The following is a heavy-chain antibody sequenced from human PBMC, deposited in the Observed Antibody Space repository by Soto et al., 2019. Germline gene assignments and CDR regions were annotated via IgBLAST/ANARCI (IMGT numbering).Heavy chain of an antibody. J-gene: IGHJ4*02. V-gene: IGHV3-23*01. Sequence: GGSLRLSCAASGFTFSSYAMSWVRQAPGKGLEWVSTISGSGGSTYYADSVKGRFSISRDNSKNTLYLQMNSLRAEDTAVYYCAKDVIDTSGYYVFNYWGQGTLVTVSS. CDR1: GFTFSSYA. CDR2: ISGSGGST. D-gene: IGHD3-22*01. CDR3: AKDVIDTSGYYVFNY.